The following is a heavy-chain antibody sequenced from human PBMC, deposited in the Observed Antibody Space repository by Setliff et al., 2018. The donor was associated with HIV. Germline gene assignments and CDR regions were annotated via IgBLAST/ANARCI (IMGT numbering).Heavy chain of an antibody. J-gene: IGHJ4*01. D-gene: IGHD3-16*01. Sequence: ETLSLTCSVSGGSIRSNSYYWGWIRQPPGKGLEWIGSISYSGNTYSSPSLKSRVIISVDASTNQVSLKLSSVTAADTAVYYCARRRRAEAWGVDYFDFWGQERWSPSP. CDR3: ARRRRAEAWGVDYFDF. CDR1: GGSIRSNSYY. V-gene: IGHV4-39*01. CDR2: ISYSGNT.